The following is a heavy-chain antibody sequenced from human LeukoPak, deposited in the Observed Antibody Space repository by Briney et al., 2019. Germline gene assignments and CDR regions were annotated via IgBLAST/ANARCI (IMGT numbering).Heavy chain of an antibody. CDR3: AKHLLGYADSSPIDY. Sequence: PGGSLRLSCEASGFTFSSYAMSWVRQAPGKGLEWVSGISGIGANTYYADSVRGRFTISRGNSKNTLYLQMNSLRAEDTAVYYCAKHLLGYADSSPIDYWGQGTLVTVSS. V-gene: IGHV3-23*01. CDR2: ISGIGANT. J-gene: IGHJ4*02. D-gene: IGHD4-17*01. CDR1: GFTFSSYA.